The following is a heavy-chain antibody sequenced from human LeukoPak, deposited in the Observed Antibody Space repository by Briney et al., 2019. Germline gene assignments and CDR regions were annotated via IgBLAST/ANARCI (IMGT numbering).Heavy chain of an antibody. V-gene: IGHV4-39*01. CDR2: IYYSGST. D-gene: IGHD1-14*01. J-gene: IGHJ4*02. CDR3: ARGALPGADKYYFDY. CDR1: GGSISSSSYY. Sequence: SETLSLTCTVSGGSISSSSYYWGWIRQPPGKGLEWIGSIYYSGSTYYNPSLKSRVTISVDTSKNQFSLKLSSVTAADTAVYYCARGALPGADKYYFDYWGQGTLVTVSS.